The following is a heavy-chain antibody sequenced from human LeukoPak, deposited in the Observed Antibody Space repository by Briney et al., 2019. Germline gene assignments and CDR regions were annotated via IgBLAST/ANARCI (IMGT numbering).Heavy chain of an antibody. D-gene: IGHD3-16*01. J-gene: IGHJ4*02. CDR2: ISYDGSNK. V-gene: IGHV3-30-3*02. Sequence: GGSLRLSCAASGFTFSSYAMHWVRQAPGKGLEWVAVISYDGSNKYHADSVKGRFTISRDNSKNTLYVQMNSLRTEDTAVYYCAKSGGGFIGLEYWGQGTLVTVSS. CDR1: GFTFSSYA. CDR3: AKSGGGFIGLEY.